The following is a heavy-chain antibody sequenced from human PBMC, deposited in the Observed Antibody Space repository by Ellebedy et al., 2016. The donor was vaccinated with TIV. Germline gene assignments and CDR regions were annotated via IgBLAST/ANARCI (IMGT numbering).Heavy chain of an antibody. J-gene: IGHJ4*02. D-gene: IGHD1-26*01. CDR3: ARFSGSYGGFDY. CDR2: IDPSDSYT. CDR1: GYNFASYW. V-gene: IGHV5-10-1*01. Sequence: PGGSLRLSCQGSGYNFASYWISRVRQVPGRGLESMGSIDPSDSYTNYSPSFQGHVTISADKSISTAYLQWNSLKASDTAFYYCARFSGSYGGFDYWGQGTQVTVSS.